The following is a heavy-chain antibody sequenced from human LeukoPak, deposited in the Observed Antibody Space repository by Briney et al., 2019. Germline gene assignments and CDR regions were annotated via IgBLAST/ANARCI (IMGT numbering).Heavy chain of an antibody. J-gene: IGHJ4*02. CDR3: ARVRFGDLLVDY. CDR1: GFTFSSYW. V-gene: IGHV3-74*01. D-gene: IGHD3-10*01. CDR2: INSDGRST. Sequence: GGSLRLSCAASGFTFSSYWMHWVRQAPGKGLVWVSRINSDGRSTSYADSVKGRFTISRDNDKNTLYLQMNSLRAEDTAVYYCARVRFGDLLVDYWGQGTLVTVSS.